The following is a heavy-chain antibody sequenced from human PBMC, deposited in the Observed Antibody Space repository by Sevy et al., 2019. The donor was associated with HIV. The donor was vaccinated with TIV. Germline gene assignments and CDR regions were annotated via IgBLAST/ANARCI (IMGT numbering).Heavy chain of an antibody. CDR2: FDPEDGET. CDR1: GYTLTELS. CDR3: ATTKDYYDSSGCPFDY. J-gene: IGHJ4*02. Sequence: ASVKVSCKVSGYTLTELSMHWVRQAPGKGLEWMGSFDPEDGETIYAQKFQGRVTMTDDTSADTAYMELSSLRSEDTAVYFCATTKDYYDSSGCPFDYWGQGPLVTVSS. D-gene: IGHD3-22*01. V-gene: IGHV1-24*01.